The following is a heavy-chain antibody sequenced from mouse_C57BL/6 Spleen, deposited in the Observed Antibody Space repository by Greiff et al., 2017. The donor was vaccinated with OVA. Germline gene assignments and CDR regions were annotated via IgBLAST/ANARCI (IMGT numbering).Heavy chain of an antibody. D-gene: IGHD3-3*01. Sequence: EVKLMESGGGLVKPGGSLKLSCAASGFTFSSYAMSWVRQTPEKRLEWVATISDGGSYTYYPDNVKGRFTISRDNAKNNLYLQMSHLKSEDTAMYYCARDGGTYYAMDYWGQGTSVTVSS. CDR1: GFTFSSYA. CDR2: ISDGGSYT. CDR3: ARDGGTYYAMDY. V-gene: IGHV5-4*01. J-gene: IGHJ4*01.